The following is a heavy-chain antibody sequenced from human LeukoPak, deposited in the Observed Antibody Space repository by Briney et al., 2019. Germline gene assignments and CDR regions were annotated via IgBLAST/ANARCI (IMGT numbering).Heavy chain of an antibody. Sequence: PGESLKISCKGSGYSFSSYWIAWVRQMPGKGLEWMGIIYPGDSDTRYSPSFEGQVIISADKSISTAYLQWSSLRSEDTAVYYCARTDCGGDCYSGHYYYGMDVWGQGTTVTVSS. V-gene: IGHV5-51*01. CDR3: ARTDCGGDCYSGHYYYGMDV. D-gene: IGHD2-21*02. CDR2: IYPGDSDT. CDR1: GYSFSSYW. J-gene: IGHJ6*02.